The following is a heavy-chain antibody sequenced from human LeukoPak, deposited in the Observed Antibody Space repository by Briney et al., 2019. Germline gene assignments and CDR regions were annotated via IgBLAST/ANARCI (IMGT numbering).Heavy chain of an antibody. CDR1: GGSISNSNYY. D-gene: IGHD6-13*01. J-gene: IGHJ4*02. CDR2: IYYSGST. Sequence: SETLSLTCAVSGGSISNSNYYWGWIRQPPGKGLEWIGSIYYSGSTYYNPSLKSRVSISVATSKNQFSLKLSSVIAADTAVYYCARRVATAGDYWGQGTLVTVSS. V-gene: IGHV4-39*01. CDR3: ARRVATAGDY.